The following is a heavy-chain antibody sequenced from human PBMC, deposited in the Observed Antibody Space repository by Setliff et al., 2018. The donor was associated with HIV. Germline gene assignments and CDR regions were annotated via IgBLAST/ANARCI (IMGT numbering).Heavy chain of an antibody. CDR1: GYTFTTYG. J-gene: IGHJ4*02. D-gene: IGHD5-18*01. Sequence: ASVKVSCKPSGYTFTTYGLSWVRQAPGQGLEWMGWISTYSDETSYSQNLQGRLTMTTDTSTGTAYLQWRSLQASDTAVYYCARRTRRRGSSYGNIDYWGQGTLVTV. CDR3: ARRTRRRGSSYGNIDY. V-gene: IGHV1-18*01. CDR2: ISTYSDET.